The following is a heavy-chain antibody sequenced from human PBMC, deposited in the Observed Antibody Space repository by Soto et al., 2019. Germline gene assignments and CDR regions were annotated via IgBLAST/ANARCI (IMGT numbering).Heavy chain of an antibody. J-gene: IGHJ4*02. CDR1: GGSISTSHW. CDR2: VSHSGST. CDR3: ARAIAATYCTKTSCYTRGDYFAC. Sequence: QVQLQESGPGLVKPSGTLSLTCVVSGGSISTSHWWSWVRQSPGMGLEWLGEVSHSGSTNFNPSLKSRVTMSIDKSKNQFSLNLNSVTAADTAVYFCARAIAATYCTKTSCYTRGDYFACWGQGTLVAVSP. V-gene: IGHV4-4*02. D-gene: IGHD2-2*02.